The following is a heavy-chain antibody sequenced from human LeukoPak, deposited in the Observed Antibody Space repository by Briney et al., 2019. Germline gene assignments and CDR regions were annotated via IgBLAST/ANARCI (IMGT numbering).Heavy chain of an antibody. J-gene: IGHJ4*02. D-gene: IGHD6-19*01. Sequence: SVKVSCKASGGTSGSNAISWVRQAPGQGLEWLGRIIPILETTDYAEKFEDRVTLTADRSTNTAYVEVSSLRSEDTAMYYCARDQGSGGWDEVLYFDLWGQGTLVTVS. CDR2: IIPILETT. CDR1: GGTSGSNA. CDR3: ARDQGSGGWDEVLYFDL. V-gene: IGHV1-69*04.